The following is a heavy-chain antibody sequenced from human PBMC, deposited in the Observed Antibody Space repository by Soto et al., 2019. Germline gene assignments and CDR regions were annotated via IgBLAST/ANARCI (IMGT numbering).Heavy chain of an antibody. CDR2: IDHSGYT. Sequence: SETLSLTCAVYGGSFSGYYWNWIRQPPGKGLEWIGEIDHSGYTNYNPSLKSRVTISVDTSKNQFSLRLTSVTAADTAVYYCARVRDWFDPWGQGTMVTVSS. CDR1: GGSFSGYY. CDR3: ARVRDWFDP. D-gene: IGHD3-3*01. V-gene: IGHV4-34*01. J-gene: IGHJ5*02.